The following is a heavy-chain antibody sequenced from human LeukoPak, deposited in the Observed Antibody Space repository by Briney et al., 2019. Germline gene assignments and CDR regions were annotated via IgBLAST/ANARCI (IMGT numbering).Heavy chain of an antibody. Sequence: ASVKVSCKASGYTFRQYSISWVRQAPGKGFEWMGWVSPSHTTRVYAQEFQGRVTMTADTNTNKVSMELRRLRFDDTAVYFCARDYILPLETDNGDGFAIWGQGTVVTVSS. CDR2: VSPSHTTR. V-gene: IGHV1-18*01. D-gene: IGHD3-3*02. J-gene: IGHJ3*02. CDR3: ARDYILPLETDNGDGFAI. CDR1: GYTFRQYS.